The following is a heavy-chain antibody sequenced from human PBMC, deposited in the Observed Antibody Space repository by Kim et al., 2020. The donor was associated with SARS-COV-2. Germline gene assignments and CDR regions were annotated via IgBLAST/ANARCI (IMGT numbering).Heavy chain of an antibody. V-gene: IGHV4-61*02. CDR1: GGSISSGSYY. J-gene: IGHJ6*02. CDR3: ARVGGGYDLWDNGMDV. CDR2: IYTSGST. D-gene: IGHD5-12*01. Sequence: SETLSLTCTVSGGSISSGSYYWSWIRQPAGKGLEWIGRIYTSGSTNYNPSLKSRVTISVDTSKNQFSLKLSSVTAADTAVYYCARVGGGYDLWDNGMDVWGQGTTVTVSS.